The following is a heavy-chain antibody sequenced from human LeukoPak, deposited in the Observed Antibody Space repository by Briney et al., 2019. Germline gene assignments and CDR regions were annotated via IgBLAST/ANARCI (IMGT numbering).Heavy chain of an antibody. J-gene: IGHJ4*02. CDR3: ARDRGDYYFDY. CDR1: GGSINSYY. V-gene: IGHV4-59*01. CDR2: IYYPGRT. D-gene: IGHD3-3*01. Sequence: SETLSPTCTVSGGSINSYYWSWIRQPPGKGLEWIGYIYYPGRTNYNPSLKSRLTISVDTSKNQFSLKLTSVTAADTAVYYCARDRGDYYFDYWGQGTLVTVSS.